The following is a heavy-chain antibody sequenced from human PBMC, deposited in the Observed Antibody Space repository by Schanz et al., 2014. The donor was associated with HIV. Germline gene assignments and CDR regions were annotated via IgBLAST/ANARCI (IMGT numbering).Heavy chain of an antibody. CDR1: GGSISNTY. J-gene: IGHJ3*01. D-gene: IGHD4-4*01. CDR3: TRDEYRDV. CDR2: IFGRGGTT. Sequence: QLQLQESGPALVKPSETLSLTCTVSGGSISNTYWSWFRQPAGKGLDWIGRIFGRGGTTNYNPSLRGGITISGDTTKNEVSLKLPSGPAADTAVYWCTRDEYRDVWGQGAKVTVSS. V-gene: IGHV4-4*07.